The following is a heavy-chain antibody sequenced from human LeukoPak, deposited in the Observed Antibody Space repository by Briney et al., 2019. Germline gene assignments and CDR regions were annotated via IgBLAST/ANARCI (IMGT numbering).Heavy chain of an antibody. CDR1: GFTLSSNE. J-gene: IGHJ3*02. D-gene: IGHD3/OR15-3a*01. CDR2: INGNGGST. Sequence: GGSLRLSCAASGFTLSSNEMHWVRQAPGKGLEWVSGINGNGGSTYNADSVKGRFTISRDNSKNTLYLQMNSLRAEDTAVYYCAKGGLVHPLHIWGQGTMVTVSS. V-gene: IGHV3-23*01. CDR3: AKGGLVHPLHI.